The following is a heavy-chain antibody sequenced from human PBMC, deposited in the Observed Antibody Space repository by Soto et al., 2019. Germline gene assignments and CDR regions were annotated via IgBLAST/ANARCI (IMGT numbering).Heavy chain of an antibody. CDR3: VKSRGYCSGVSCYLDY. Sequence: PGGSLRRSCAASGVTVSRYWIHWVRQAPGKGLVWVSRIKSDGSGTSYADSVKGRFTISRDNAKNTLYLQMNSLRAEDTAVYYCVKSRGYCSGVSCYLDYWGHGTLVTVSS. CDR1: GVTVSRYW. CDR2: IKSDGSGT. V-gene: IGHV3-74*01. D-gene: IGHD2-15*01. J-gene: IGHJ4*01.